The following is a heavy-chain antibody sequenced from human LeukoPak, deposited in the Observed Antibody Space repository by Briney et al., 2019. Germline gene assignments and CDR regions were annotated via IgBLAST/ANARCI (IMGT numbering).Heavy chain of an antibody. D-gene: IGHD1-14*01. CDR2: IYHSGST. Sequence: SETLSLTCTVSGVSISSYYWSWIRQTPGMGLEWLGYIYHSGSTKYNPSLKSRVTISVDTSKNQFSLKLSSVTAADTAVYYCARDFPESKGWGLDPWGQGTLVTVSS. CDR3: ARDFPESKGWGLDP. J-gene: IGHJ5*02. CDR1: GVSISSYY. V-gene: IGHV4-59*01.